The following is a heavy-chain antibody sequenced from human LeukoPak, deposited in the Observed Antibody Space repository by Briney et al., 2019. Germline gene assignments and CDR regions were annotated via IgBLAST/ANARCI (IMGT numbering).Heavy chain of an antibody. CDR3: AREGPTSWRSPMDV. D-gene: IGHD5-24*01. J-gene: IGHJ6*02. Sequence: GGSLRLSCAASGFTFSNYWMSWVRQAPGKGLEWVANIKQDESDKYYVDSVKGRFTISRDNAKNSLYLQMNRLRAEDTAVYYCAREGPTSWRSPMDVWGQGTTVTVSS. V-gene: IGHV3-7*03. CDR1: GFTFSNYW. CDR2: IKQDESDK.